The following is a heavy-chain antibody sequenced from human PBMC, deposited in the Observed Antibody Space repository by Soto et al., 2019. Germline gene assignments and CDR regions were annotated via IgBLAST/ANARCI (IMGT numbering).Heavy chain of an antibody. CDR1: GDSVSSNSAA. V-gene: IGHV6-1*01. CDR3: ARCRLALSICWYLNDYYDSSGYYDNWFDP. J-gene: IGHJ5*02. D-gene: IGHD3-22*01. Sequence: SQTLSLTCAISGDSVSSNSAAWNWIRQSPSRGLEWLGRTYYRSKWYNDYAVSVKSRITINPDTSKNQFSLQLNSVTPEDTAVYYWARCRLALSICWYLNDYYDSSGYYDNWFDPWGQGTLVTVSS. CDR2: TYYRSKWYN.